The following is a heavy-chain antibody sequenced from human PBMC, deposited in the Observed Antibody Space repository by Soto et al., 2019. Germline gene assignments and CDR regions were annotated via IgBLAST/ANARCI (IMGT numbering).Heavy chain of an antibody. CDR2: ISGGGETI. CDR1: RFTFSDYS. D-gene: IGHD6-19*01. J-gene: IGHJ4*02. Sequence: EVQLVESGGDLVQPGGSLRLSCAASRFTFSDYSMNWVRQAPGKGLEWVSYISGGGETIYYADSVRGRFTISRDNAKNSLFLQMNSLREEYTAVYYCARESPSSQWLPTRYFDYWGQGTLVTVSS. CDR3: ARESPSSQWLPTRYFDY. V-gene: IGHV3-48*02.